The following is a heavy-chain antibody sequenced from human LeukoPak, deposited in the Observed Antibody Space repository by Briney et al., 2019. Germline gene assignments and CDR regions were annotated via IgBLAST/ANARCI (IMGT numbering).Heavy chain of an antibody. D-gene: IGHD3-10*01. J-gene: IGHJ4*02. V-gene: IGHV4-34*01. CDR2: INHSGST. Sequence: PSETLSLTCAVYGGSFSGYYWSWIRQPPGKGLEWIGEINHSGSTNYNPSLKSRVTISVDTSKNQFSLKLSSVTAADTAVYYCARHLGYYGSGSYNYWGQGTLVTVSS. CDR1: GGSFSGYY. CDR3: ARHLGYYGSGSYNY.